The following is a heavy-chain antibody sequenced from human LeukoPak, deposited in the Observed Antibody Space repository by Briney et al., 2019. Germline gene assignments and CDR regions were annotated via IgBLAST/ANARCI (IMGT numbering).Heavy chain of an antibody. V-gene: IGHV3-7*03. Sequence: GGSLRLSCAASGFTFSSYWMSWVRQAPGKGLEWVANIKQDGSEKYYVDSVKGRFTISRDNAKNSLYLQMNSLRAEDTALYYCAKGHGDYVPFDYWGQGTLVTVSS. CDR3: AKGHGDYVPFDY. J-gene: IGHJ4*02. CDR2: IKQDGSEK. CDR1: GFTFSSYW. D-gene: IGHD4-17*01.